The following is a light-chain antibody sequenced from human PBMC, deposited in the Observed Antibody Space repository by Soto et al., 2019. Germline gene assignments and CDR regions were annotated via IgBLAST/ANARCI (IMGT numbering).Light chain of an antibody. V-gene: IGLV2-14*03. Sequence: QSALTQPASVSGSPGQSITISCTGTSSDVGGYDHVSWYQQHPGKAPKLIIYDVTVRPSGISSRFSGSKSDNTASLTVSGLQAEDEADYYCSSYTNKDTLLFGGGTKLTVL. J-gene: IGLJ3*02. CDR3: SSYTNKDTLL. CDR1: SSDVGGYDH. CDR2: DVT.